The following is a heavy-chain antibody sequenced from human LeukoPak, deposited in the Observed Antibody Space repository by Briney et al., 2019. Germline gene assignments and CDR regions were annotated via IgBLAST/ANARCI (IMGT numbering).Heavy chain of an antibody. CDR1: GLTFSSYA. CDR2: ISGSGGST. V-gene: IGHV3-23*01. Sequence: GGSLRLSCAASGLTFSSYAMSWVRRAPGKGLEWVSVISGSGGSTYYADSVKGRFTISRDNSKNTLYLQMNSLRAEDTAVYYCAGGSDYFDYWGQGTLVTVSS. CDR3: AGGSDYFDY. D-gene: IGHD5-12*01. J-gene: IGHJ4*02.